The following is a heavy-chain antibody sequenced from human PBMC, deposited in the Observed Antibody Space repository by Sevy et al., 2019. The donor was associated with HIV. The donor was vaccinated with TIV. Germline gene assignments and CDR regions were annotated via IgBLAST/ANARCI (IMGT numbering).Heavy chain of an antibody. CDR1: GFTFSNAW. J-gene: IGHJ6*02. V-gene: IGHV3-15*01. CDR3: TTAPKRPYGMDV. Sequence: GGSLRLSCAASGFTFSNAWMSWVRQAPGKGLEWVGRIKSKTDGGTTDYAAPVKGRFTISRDDSKNTRYLQMNSLKTEDTAVYYCTTAPKRPYGMDVWGQGTTVTVSS. CDR2: IKSKTDGGTT.